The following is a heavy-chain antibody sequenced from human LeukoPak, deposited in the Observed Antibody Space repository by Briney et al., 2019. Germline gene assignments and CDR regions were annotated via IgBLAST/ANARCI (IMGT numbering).Heavy chain of an antibody. V-gene: IGHV3-30*18. Sequence: GGSLRLSCSASGFTFSSYAMNWVRQAPGKGLEWVAVISYDGSNKYYADSVKGRFTISRDNSKNTLYLQMNSLRAEDTAVYYCAKVDTSQYGMDVWGQGTTVTVSS. D-gene: IGHD2-2*02. CDR1: GFTFSSYA. J-gene: IGHJ6*02. CDR2: ISYDGSNK. CDR3: AKVDTSQYGMDV.